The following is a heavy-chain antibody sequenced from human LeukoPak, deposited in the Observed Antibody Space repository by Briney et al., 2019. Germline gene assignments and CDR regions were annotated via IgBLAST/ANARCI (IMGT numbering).Heavy chain of an antibody. D-gene: IGHD3-22*01. V-gene: IGHV4-39*01. CDR3: ARHPVEYYYDSSGYYGY. CDR2: IYYSGST. Sequence: PGGSLRLSCAASGFTFSSYWMSWVRQPPGKGLEWIGSIYYSGSTYYNPSLKSRVTISVDTSKNQFSLKLSSVTAADTAVYYCARHPVEYYYDSSGYYGYWGQGTLVTVSS. J-gene: IGHJ4*02. CDR1: GFTFSSYW.